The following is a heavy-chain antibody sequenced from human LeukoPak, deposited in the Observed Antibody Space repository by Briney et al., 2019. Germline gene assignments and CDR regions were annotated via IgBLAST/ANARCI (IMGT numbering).Heavy chain of an antibody. CDR2: INSDGSST. CDR1: GFTFSSYW. J-gene: IGHJ4*02. V-gene: IGHV3-74*01. D-gene: IGHD3-9*01. CDR3: ARARYFDWSVDYFDY. Sequence: GGSLRLSCAASGFTFSSYWMHWVRQAPGKGLVSVSRINSDGSSTSYADSVKGRFTISRDNAKNTLYLQMNSLRAEDTAVYYCARARYFDWSVDYFDYWGQGTLVTVSS.